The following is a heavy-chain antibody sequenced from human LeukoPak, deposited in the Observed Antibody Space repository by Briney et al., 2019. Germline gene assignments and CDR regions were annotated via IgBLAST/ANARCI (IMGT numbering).Heavy chain of an antibody. D-gene: IGHD4-17*01. CDR1: GFTFSSYT. V-gene: IGHV3-30-3*01. CDR3: ARDFRNGDFDY. CDR2: ISYDGSNK. Sequence: GGSLRLSCAASGFTFSSYTMHWVRQAPGKGLEWVAVISYDGSNKYFADSVKGRFTISRDDSKNTMYLQMSSLRGEDTAVYYCARDFRNGDFDYWGRGTLVTVSS. J-gene: IGHJ4*02.